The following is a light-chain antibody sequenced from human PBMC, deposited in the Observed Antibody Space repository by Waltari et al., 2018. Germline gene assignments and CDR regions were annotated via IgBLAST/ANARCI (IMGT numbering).Light chain of an antibody. V-gene: IGLV9-49*03. CDR2: VGTRGIVG. CDR1: GGYINYK. Sequence: QPVLRQPSSASASLGASVTLTCPLSGGYINYKVGWYQQRPGRGPRCPMRVGTRGIVGSKGDGTPDRFSVLGSGLNRYLTIKNIQEEDEGDYHCGTDHGSGSNFVVFGGGTKLTVV. J-gene: IGLJ2*01. CDR3: GTDHGSGSNFVV.